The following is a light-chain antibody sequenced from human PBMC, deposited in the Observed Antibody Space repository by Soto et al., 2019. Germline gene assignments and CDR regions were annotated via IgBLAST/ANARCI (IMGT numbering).Light chain of an antibody. CDR1: SSDVGGYNY. CDR2: DVS. Sequence: QSALTQPASVSGSPGQSITISCTGTSSDVGGYNYVSWYQQHPGKAPKVMIYDVSKRPSGISNRFSGSKSGYTASLTISGLQVEDEADYYCSSYRSGSTRVVFGGGTKLTVL. J-gene: IGLJ2*01. V-gene: IGLV2-14*03. CDR3: SSYRSGSTRVV.